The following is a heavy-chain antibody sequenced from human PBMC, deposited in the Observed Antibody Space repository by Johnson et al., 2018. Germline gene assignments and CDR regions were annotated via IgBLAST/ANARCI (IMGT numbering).Heavy chain of an antibody. V-gene: IGHV3-33*01. CDR3: ARGAGLMATEGHDAFDI. CDR2: IWYDGSNK. D-gene: IGHD5-24*01. J-gene: IGHJ3*02. CDR1: GFTFSSYG. Sequence: QVQLVESGGGVVQPGRSLRLSCAASGFTFSSYGMHWVRQAPGKGLEWVAVIWYDGSNKYYADSVKGRFTISRDNSKNTPYLQMNSLRAEDTAVYYGARGAGLMATEGHDAFDIWGQGTMVTVSS.